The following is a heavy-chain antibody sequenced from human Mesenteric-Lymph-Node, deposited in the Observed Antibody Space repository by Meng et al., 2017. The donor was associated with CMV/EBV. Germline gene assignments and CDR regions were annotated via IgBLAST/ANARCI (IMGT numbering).Heavy chain of an antibody. CDR1: GFTVSFNY. Sequence: CADSGFTVSFNYMSWVRQAPGKGLEWVSVIYSDGGTYYADSVEGRFTISRHNSKNTLYLQMNSLRAEDTAVYYCARSRDAYNAPFDYWGQGTLVTVSS. V-gene: IGHV3-53*04. J-gene: IGHJ4*02. D-gene: IGHD5-24*01. CDR2: IYSDGGT. CDR3: ARSRDAYNAPFDY.